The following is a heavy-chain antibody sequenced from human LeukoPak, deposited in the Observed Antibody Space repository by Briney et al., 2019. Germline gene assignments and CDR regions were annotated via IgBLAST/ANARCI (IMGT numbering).Heavy chain of an antibody. CDR3: ARAKDCSSITCPFDI. CDR2: IIWNSGST. CDR1: AFTFHDYG. D-gene: IGHD2-2*01. Sequence: GGSLRLSCAASAFTFHDYGMSWVRQAPGKGLEWVSSIIWNSGSTGYADSVKGRFSISRDNGKNSLYLQMNSLRAEDTALYYCARAKDCSSITCPFDIWGQGTMVTVSS. J-gene: IGHJ3*02. V-gene: IGHV3-20*04.